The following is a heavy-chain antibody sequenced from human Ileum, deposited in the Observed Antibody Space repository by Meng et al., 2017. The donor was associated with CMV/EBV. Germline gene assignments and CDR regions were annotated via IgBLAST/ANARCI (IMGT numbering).Heavy chain of an antibody. D-gene: IGHD1-26*01. J-gene: IGHJ4*02. CDR3: ARGRDFWWEMDY. V-gene: IGHV4-34*01. CDR2: SSHSGNT. Sequence: VHLHKGGAGVFEPSEHLALTCAVYSGSFSDFFWGWIRQPPGKGLEWIGESSHSGNTKYNPSLKSRVTISVDASKNQFSLNMRSVTAADTAVYYCARGRDFWWEMDYTGQGTLVTVSS. CDR1: SGSFSDFF.